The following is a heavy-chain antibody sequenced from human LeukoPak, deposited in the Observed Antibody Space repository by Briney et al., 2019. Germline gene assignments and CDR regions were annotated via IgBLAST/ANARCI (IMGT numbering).Heavy chain of an antibody. J-gene: IGHJ4*02. CDR3: ARDILGYSGSWYNV. CDR1: GFTFSRYC. Sequence: GGSLRLSCAASGFTFSRYCMSWVRQAPGKGLEWVANINQDGSEKYYVDSVKGRFTISRDNAKNSLYLQMNSLRAEDTAVYYCARDILGYSGSWYNVWGQGNLVTVSS. D-gene: IGHD6-13*01. CDR2: INQDGSEK. V-gene: IGHV3-7*01.